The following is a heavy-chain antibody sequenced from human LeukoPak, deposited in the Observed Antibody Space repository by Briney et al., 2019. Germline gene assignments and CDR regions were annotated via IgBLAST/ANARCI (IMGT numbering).Heavy chain of an antibody. CDR1: GGSFSGYY. CDR2: INHSGST. J-gene: IGHJ6*03. Sequence: SETLSLTCAVYGGSFSGYYWSWIRQPPGKGLEWIGEINHSGSTNYNPSLKSRVTISVDTSKNQFSLKLSSVTAADTAVYYCARSFLYYYYYMDVWGKGTTVTVSS. D-gene: IGHD2/OR15-2a*01. CDR3: ARSFLYYYYYMDV. V-gene: IGHV4-34*01.